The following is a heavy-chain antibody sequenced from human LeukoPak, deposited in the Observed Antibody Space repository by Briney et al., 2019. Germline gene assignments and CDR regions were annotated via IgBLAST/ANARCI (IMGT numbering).Heavy chain of an antibody. Sequence: PGGSLRLSCAASGFTFSSHWMSWIRQAPGKGLEWVANINQDGSVKYYVDSVKGRFTISRDNAKNSLYLQINSLRAEDSAVYYCAREGDYTWSFLIWGQGTMATVSS. CDR1: GFTFSSHW. CDR2: INQDGSVK. CDR3: AREGDYTWSFLI. J-gene: IGHJ3*02. V-gene: IGHV3-7*01. D-gene: IGHD1-26*01.